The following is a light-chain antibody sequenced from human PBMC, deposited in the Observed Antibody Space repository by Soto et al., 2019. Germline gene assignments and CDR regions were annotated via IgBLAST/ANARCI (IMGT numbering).Light chain of an antibody. CDR2: AAS. CDR3: QQSYTTPPWT. CDR1: QGISRY. V-gene: IGKV1-39*01. J-gene: IGKJ1*01. Sequence: IQLTQSPSSLSASVGDSVTITCRASQGISRYLSWYQQKPGRAPKLLISAASTLQSGVPARFSGSGSGTDFTLTISSLQPEDFATYFCQQSYTTPPWTFGQGTKVEIK.